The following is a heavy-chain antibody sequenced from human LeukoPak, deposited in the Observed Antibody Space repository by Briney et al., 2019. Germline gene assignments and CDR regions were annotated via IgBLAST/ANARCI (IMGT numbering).Heavy chain of an antibody. CDR1: GGSFSGYY. CDR3: ARGGYCSGGSCYFSYYYYYGMDV. CDR2: INHSGST. V-gene: IGHV4-34*01. D-gene: IGHD2-15*01. J-gene: IGHJ6*02. Sequence: PSETLSLTCAVYGGSFSGYYWSWIRQPPGKGLEWIGEINHSGSTNYNPSLKSRVTISVDTSKNQFSLKLSSVTAADTAVYYCARGGYCSGGSCYFSYYYYYGMDVWGQGTTVTVSS.